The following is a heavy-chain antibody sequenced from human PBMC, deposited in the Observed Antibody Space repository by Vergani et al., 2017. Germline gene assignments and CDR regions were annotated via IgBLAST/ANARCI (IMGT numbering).Heavy chain of an antibody. Sequence: VQLMESGGGWAQPGGSLRLSCAASGFTFSSYGMHWVRQAPGKGLEWVAFIRYDGSNKYYADSVKGRFTISRDNSKNTLYLQMNSLRAEDTAVYYCAKETGIQLKLWYYYGMDVWGQGTTVTVSS. V-gene: IGHV3-30*02. CDR3: AKETGIQLKLWYYYGMDV. CDR1: GFTFSSYG. J-gene: IGHJ6*02. D-gene: IGHD2-21*01. CDR2: IRYDGSNK.